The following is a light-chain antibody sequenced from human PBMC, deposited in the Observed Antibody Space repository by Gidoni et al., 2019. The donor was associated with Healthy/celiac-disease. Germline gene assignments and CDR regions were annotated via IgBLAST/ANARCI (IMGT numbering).Light chain of an antibody. J-gene: IGKJ4*02. Sequence: IVFTQSPGTLSLSPGERATLSCRASQSVSSSYLAWYQQKPGQAPRLLIYGASSRATGIPDRFSGSGSGTDFTLTISRLEPEDFAVYYCQQYGSSPVTFXGXTKVXIK. CDR1: QSVSSSY. CDR3: QQYGSSPVT. CDR2: GAS. V-gene: IGKV3-20*01.